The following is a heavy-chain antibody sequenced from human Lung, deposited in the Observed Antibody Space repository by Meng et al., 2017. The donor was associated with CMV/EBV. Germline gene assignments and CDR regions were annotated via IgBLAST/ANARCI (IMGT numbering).Heavy chain of an antibody. CDR2: VLGTGPT. D-gene: IGHD6-13*01. J-gene: IGHJ4*02. CDR1: GFTFNNYA. V-gene: IGHV3-23*01. CDR3: ARGDSSTTWLVFDY. Sequence: GESXKISCSASGFTFNNYAMTWVRQAPGKGLEWVSTVLGTGPTYYADYVKGRFTISRDDSRNTLFLQLNSLRDEDTAVFYCARGDSSTTWLVFDYWGLGTXVNGAS.